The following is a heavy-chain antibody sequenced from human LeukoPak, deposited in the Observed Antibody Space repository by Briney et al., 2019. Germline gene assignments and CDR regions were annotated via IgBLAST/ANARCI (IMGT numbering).Heavy chain of an antibody. V-gene: IGHV4-59*01. CDR2: IYYSGIT. Sequence: SETLSLTCTVSGGSISTYYWSWIRQPPGKGLEWIGYIYYSGITHYNPSLKSRVAISVDTSKNQFSLKLSSVTAADTAVYYCAGVRRVGATLFWYFDLWGHGTLVTVSS. CDR3: AGVRRVGATLFWYFDL. D-gene: IGHD1-26*01. J-gene: IGHJ2*01. CDR1: GGSISTYY.